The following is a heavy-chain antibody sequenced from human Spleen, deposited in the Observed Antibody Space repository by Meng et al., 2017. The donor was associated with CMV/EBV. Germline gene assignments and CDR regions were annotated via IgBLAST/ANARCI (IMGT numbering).Heavy chain of an antibody. J-gene: IGHJ5*02. CDR1: GYIFTSYG. CDR3: ARDPDSPMVVVVIPTRGFDP. CDR2: INPNSGGT. Sequence: ASVKVSCKASGYIFTSYGFSWVRQAPGQGLEWMGWINPNSGGTNYAQKFQGRVTMTRDTSISTAYMELSRLRSDDTAVYYCARDPDSPMVVVVIPTRGFDPWGQGTLVTVSS. V-gene: IGHV1-2*02. D-gene: IGHD3-22*01.